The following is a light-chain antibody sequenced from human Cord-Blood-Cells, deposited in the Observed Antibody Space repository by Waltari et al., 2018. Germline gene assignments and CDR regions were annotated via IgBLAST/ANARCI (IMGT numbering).Light chain of an antibody. CDR3: AAWDDSLSGPV. CDR2: RNN. Sequence: QSVLTQPPSASGTPGQRVTISCSGSSSNIGSNYVYWYQQLPGTAPKLLISRNNRRPSGVPGRFSGSKSGTSASLAISGLRSEDEADYYCAAWDDSLSGPVFGGGTKLTVL. J-gene: IGLJ3*02. CDR1: SSNIGSNY. V-gene: IGLV1-47*01.